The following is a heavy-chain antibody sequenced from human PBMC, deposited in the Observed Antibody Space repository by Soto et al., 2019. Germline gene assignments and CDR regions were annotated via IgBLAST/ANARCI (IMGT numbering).Heavy chain of an antibody. D-gene: IGHD2-2*01. CDR2: ISGSDAGT. CDR1: GFTFSSHA. J-gene: IGHJ4*02. CDR3: TKDPCTRSSCEFDF. V-gene: IGHV3-23*01. Sequence: EVQLLESGGGLVQPGGSLRLSCEASGFTFSSHAMSWVRQAPGKGLEWVSAISGSDAGTFDADSVRGRFTISRDNSKNTPYLHMTSLRVEDTAIYYCTKDPCTRSSCEFDFWGQGSLVTVSS.